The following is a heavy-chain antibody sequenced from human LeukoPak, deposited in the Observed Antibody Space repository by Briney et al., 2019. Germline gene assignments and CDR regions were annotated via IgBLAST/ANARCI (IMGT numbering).Heavy chain of an antibody. Sequence: ASVKVSCKASGGTFSSYAISWVRQAPGQGLEWMGWINPNSGGTNYAQKFQGRVTMTRDTSISTAYMELSRLRSDDTAVYYCARDFEAPAGTRMSNWFDPWGQGTLVTVSS. CDR2: INPNSGGT. D-gene: IGHD6-13*01. J-gene: IGHJ5*02. CDR1: GGTFSSYA. CDR3: ARDFEAPAGTRMSNWFDP. V-gene: IGHV1-2*02.